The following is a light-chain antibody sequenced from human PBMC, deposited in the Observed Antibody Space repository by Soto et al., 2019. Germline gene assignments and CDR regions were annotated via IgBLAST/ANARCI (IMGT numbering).Light chain of an antibody. J-gene: IGLJ3*02. Sequence: QSVLTQSPSASASLGASVKLTCTLSSGHSSNAIAWHQQQPEKGPRYLMKLYSDGSHSKGDGIPDRFSGSSSGAERYLTISSLQSEDEADYYCQTWGTGIRVFGGGTKLTVL. CDR1: SGHSSNA. CDR3: QTWGTGIRV. V-gene: IGLV4-69*01. CDR2: LYSDGSH.